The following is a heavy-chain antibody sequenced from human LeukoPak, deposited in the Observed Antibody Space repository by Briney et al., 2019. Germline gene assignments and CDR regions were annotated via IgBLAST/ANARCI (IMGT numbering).Heavy chain of an antibody. CDR1: GGTFSSYA. CDR3: ASSYYDSSGYPFDY. Sequence: SVKVSCKASGGTFSSYAISWVRQAPGQGLEWMGGIIPMFGTANYAQKFQGRVTITTDESTSTAYMELSSLRSEDTAVYYCASSYYDSSGYPFDYWGQGTLVTVSS. J-gene: IGHJ4*02. V-gene: IGHV1-69*05. CDR2: IIPMFGTA. D-gene: IGHD3-22*01.